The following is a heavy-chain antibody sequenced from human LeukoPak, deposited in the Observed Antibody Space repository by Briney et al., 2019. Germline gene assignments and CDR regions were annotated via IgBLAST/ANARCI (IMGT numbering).Heavy chain of an antibody. V-gene: IGHV4-39*07. D-gene: IGHD3/OR15-3a*01. CDR2: IYYSGTT. J-gene: IGHJ6*03. CDR1: TGSISSSSYY. Sequence: KPSETLSLTCTVSTGSISSSSYYWGWIRQPPGKGLEWIGSIYYSGTTYYNPSLKSRVTISLDTSKNQFSLKLSSVTAADTAVYYCARDKGGLGRGYYYMDVWGKGTTVTVSS. CDR3: ARDKGGLGRGYYYMDV.